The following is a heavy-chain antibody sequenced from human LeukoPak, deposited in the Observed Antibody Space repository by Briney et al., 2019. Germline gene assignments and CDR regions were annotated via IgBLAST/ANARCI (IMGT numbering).Heavy chain of an antibody. D-gene: IGHD2-21*02. CDR1: GFTFSTYG. Sequence: PGGSLRLSCAASGFTFSTYGMHWLRLAPGKGLEWVAFIRYDGSSRYYADSVKGRFTISRDNSKNTLYLQMNSPRAVDTAMYYCAKGVRGGIVVVTPSYYMDVWGKGTTVTVSS. V-gene: IGHV3-30*02. CDR2: IRYDGSSR. J-gene: IGHJ6*03. CDR3: AKGVRGGIVVVTPSYYMDV.